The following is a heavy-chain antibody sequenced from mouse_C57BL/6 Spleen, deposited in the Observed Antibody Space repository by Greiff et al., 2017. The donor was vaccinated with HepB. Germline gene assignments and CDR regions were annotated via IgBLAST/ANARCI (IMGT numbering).Heavy chain of an antibody. CDR3: ANYYGNYWFAY. D-gene: IGHD2-1*01. V-gene: IGHV1-82*01. CDR1: GYAFSSSW. J-gene: IGHJ3*01. CDR2: IYPGDGDT. Sequence: VKLMESGPELVKPGASVKISCKASGYAFSSSWMNWVKQRPGKGLEWIGRIYPGDGDTNYNGKFKGKATLTADKSSSTAYMQLSSLTSEDSAVYFCANYYGNYWFAYWGQGTLVTVSA.